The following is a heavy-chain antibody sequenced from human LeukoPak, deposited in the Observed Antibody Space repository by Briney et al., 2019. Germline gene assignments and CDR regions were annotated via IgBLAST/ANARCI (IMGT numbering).Heavy chain of an antibody. J-gene: IGHJ4*02. CDR1: GFTFGDYA. CDR3: TRDQHYNFGY. D-gene: IGHD3-3*02. V-gene: IGHV3-49*04. CDR2: IRSKAYGGTT. Sequence: GGSLRLSCTASGFTFGDYAVSWVRQAPGKGLEWVGFIRSKAYGGTTEYAASVKGRFTISRDDSKSIAYLQMNSLKTEDTAVYYCTRDQHYNFGYWGQGTLVTVSS.